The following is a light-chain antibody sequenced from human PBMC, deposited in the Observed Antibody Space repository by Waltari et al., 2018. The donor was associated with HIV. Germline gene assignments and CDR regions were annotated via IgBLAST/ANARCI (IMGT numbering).Light chain of an antibody. CDR1: NSKIGRNY. V-gene: IGLV1-47*01. J-gene: IGLJ1*01. CDR3: ASWDDGLSGHV. Sequence: QPVLTQPLSASETPGQSLTISCSGGNSKIGRNYVFWYQHVPNMAPKLIVYRNDQRPSGVSDRFSGSRSGTSASLVISGLRAEDEAHYYCASWDDGLSGHVFGSGTTVFVL. CDR2: RND.